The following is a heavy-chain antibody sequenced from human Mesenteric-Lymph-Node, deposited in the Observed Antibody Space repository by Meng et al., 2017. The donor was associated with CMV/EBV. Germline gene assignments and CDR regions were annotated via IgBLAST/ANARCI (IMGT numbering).Heavy chain of an antibody. V-gene: IGHV3-23*01. CDR2: IDCSGACT. J-gene: IGHJ4*02. CDR1: GFTFSSYA. Sequence: GESLKISCAASGFTFSSYAMSWVRQAPGKGLEWVSRIDCSGACTYYADSVKGRFTISTDNSKNTLYLQMNSLRDEDTAVYYCAISYYDSSGYYPVDSWGQGTLVTVSS. D-gene: IGHD3-22*01. CDR3: AISYYDSSGYYPVDS.